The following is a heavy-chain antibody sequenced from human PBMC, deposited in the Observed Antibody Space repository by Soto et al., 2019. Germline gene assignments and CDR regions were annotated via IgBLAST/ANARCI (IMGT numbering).Heavy chain of an antibody. V-gene: IGHV1-18*01. CDR2: ISALKGNP. J-gene: IGHJ4*02. Sequence: QVHLAQSGAEVKKPGASVKVSCKASGYTFTSYGITRVRQAPGQGLVWMGWISALKGNPAYAQNLECRVILPRATSGRKASMALRGLISDITGVYYCSRVRYGDYWGQGARVTVSS. CDR1: GYTFTSYG. CDR3: SRVRYGDY. D-gene: IGHD1-1*01.